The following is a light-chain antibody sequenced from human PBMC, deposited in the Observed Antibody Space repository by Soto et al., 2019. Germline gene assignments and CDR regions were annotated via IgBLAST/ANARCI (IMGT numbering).Light chain of an antibody. CDR3: QQYNEWPLT. CDR1: QSVKDN. CDR2: GTS. J-gene: IGKJ4*01. V-gene: IGKV3-15*01. Sequence: EIVMTQSPATLSVSPGERATLSCRASQSVKDNVAWYQHIAGQAPRLLMYGTSIMSTGIPARFSGSGSETEFTLTIGSLQSEDFAVYYCQQYNEWPLTFGGGTKVEIK.